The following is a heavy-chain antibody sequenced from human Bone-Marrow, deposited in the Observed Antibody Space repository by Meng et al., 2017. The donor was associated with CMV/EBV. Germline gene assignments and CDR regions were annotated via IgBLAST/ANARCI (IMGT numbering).Heavy chain of an antibody. V-gene: IGHV1-18*04. J-gene: IGHJ5*02. Sequence: ASVKVSCKASGDRFTGYYMHWVRQAPGQGLEWMGWISAYNGNTNYAQKLQGRVTMTTDTSTSTAYMELRSLRSDDTAVYYCARCGLEVVPAYNWFDPWGQGTLVTVSS. CDR3: ARCGLEVVPAYNWFDP. CDR1: GDRFTGYY. CDR2: ISAYNGNT. D-gene: IGHD2-2*01.